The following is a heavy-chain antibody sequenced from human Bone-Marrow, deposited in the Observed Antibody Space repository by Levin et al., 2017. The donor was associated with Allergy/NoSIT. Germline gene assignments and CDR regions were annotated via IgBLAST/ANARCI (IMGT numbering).Heavy chain of an antibody. D-gene: IGHD5-12*01. CDR2: MNPNSGET. CDR3: ARGRPIGGYDRGFEY. CDR1: GYTFSSYD. Sequence: VASVKVSCKTSGYTFSSYDLNWVRQATGQGLEWLGWMNPNSGETGYAQKFQGRVTMTRDTSISTAYLELSSLRSEDTAVYYCARGRPIGGYDRGFEYWGQGTLVTVSS. J-gene: IGHJ4*02. V-gene: IGHV1-8*01.